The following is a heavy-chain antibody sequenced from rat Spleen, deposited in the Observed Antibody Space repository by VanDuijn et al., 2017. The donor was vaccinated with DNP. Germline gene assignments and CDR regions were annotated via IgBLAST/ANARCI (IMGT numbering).Heavy chain of an antibody. Sequence: EVQLVESGGGLVQPGRSLKLSCAASGFTFTNYGMAWVRQAPTKGLEWVASISPGGGNTYYRDSVKGRFTISRDNGKSTLYLQMDSLRSEDTATYYCTTRTTGIFDYWGQGVMVTVSS. CDR1: GFTFTNYG. V-gene: IGHV5S13*01. J-gene: IGHJ2*01. CDR3: TTRTTGIFDY. D-gene: IGHD1-9*01. CDR2: ISPGGGNT.